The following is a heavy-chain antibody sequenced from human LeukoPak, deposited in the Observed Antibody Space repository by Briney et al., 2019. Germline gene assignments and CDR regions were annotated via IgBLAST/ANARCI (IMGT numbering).Heavy chain of an antibody. J-gene: IGHJ5*02. Sequence: SEALSLTCAVYGGSFSGYYWSWIRQPSGKGLEWIGEINHSGSTNYNPSLKSRVTISVDTSKNQFSLKLSSVTAADTAVYYCARAGAYCSSTSCYGQNWFDPWGQGTLVTVSS. CDR2: INHSGST. V-gene: IGHV4-34*01. CDR1: GGSFSGYY. CDR3: ARAGAYCSSTSCYGQNWFDP. D-gene: IGHD2-2*01.